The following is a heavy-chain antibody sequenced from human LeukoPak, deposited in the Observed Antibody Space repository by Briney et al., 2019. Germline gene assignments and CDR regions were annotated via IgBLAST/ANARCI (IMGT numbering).Heavy chain of an antibody. D-gene: IGHD1-26*01. Sequence: ASVKVSCKVSGYTLTELSMHWVRQAPGKGLEWMGGFDPEDGETIYAQKFQGRVTMTEDTSTDTAYMELSSLRSEDTAVYYCATGISGSEAFDIWGQGTMVTVSS. V-gene: IGHV1-24*01. CDR1: GYTLTELS. CDR3: ATGISGSEAFDI. CDR2: FDPEDGET. J-gene: IGHJ3*02.